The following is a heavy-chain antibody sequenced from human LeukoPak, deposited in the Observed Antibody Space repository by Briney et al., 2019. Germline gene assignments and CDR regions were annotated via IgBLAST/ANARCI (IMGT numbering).Heavy chain of an antibody. CDR3: ARSPYGAPDY. D-gene: IGHD4-17*01. CDR1: GGSISSYY. Sequence: PSETLSLTCTVSGGSISSYYWSWIRQPPGKGLEWIGYIYYSGSANYNPSLKSRVTISVDTSKNQFSLKLSSVTAADTAVYYCARSPYGAPDYWGQGTLVTVSS. J-gene: IGHJ4*02. V-gene: IGHV4-59*01. CDR2: IYYSGSA.